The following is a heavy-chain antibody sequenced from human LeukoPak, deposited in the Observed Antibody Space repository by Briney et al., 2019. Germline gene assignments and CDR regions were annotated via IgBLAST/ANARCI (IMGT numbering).Heavy chain of an antibody. Sequence: TSETLSLTCTVSGGSISSYYWSWIRQPAGKGLEWIGRIYTSGSTNYNPSLKSRVTMSVDTSKNQFSLKLSSVTAADTAVYYCARDLNDYYYYYMDVWGKGTTVTVSS. CDR1: GGSISSYY. D-gene: IGHD2-8*01. V-gene: IGHV4-4*07. J-gene: IGHJ6*03. CDR2: IYTSGST. CDR3: ARDLNDYYYYYMDV.